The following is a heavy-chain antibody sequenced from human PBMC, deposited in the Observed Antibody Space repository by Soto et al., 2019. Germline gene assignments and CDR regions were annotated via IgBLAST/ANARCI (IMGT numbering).Heavy chain of an antibody. D-gene: IGHD3-22*01. Sequence: PGGSLRLSCAASGFAFSSYSMYWVRQAPGKGLEWVSGLGGSGSGTYYADSEKGRFTISRDNSKNTLDLQRNSLRAEDTAVCCCAKGSSGYYDTFDYGDQETLVTV. J-gene: IGHJ4*02. CDR1: GFAFSSYS. V-gene: IGHV3-23*01. CDR2: LGGSGSGT. CDR3: AKGSSGYYDTFDY.